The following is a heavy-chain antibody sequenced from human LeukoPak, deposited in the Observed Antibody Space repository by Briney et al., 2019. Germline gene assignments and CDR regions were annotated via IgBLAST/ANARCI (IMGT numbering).Heavy chain of an antibody. J-gene: IGHJ4*02. Sequence: GGSLRLSCAASGFTSNSNWMHWVRQAPGKGLVWVSCINSDGSNTDYADSVKGRFTISRDNAENTLYLQMNSLRAEDTAVYYCAGYTSSWFDYWGQGTLVTVPS. CDR2: INSDGSNT. D-gene: IGHD6-13*01. V-gene: IGHV3-74*01. CDR1: GFTSNSNW. CDR3: AGYTSSWFDY.